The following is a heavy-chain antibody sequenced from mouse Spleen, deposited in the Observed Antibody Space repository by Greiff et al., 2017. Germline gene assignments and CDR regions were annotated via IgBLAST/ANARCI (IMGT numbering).Heavy chain of an antibody. CDR2: ISDGGSYT. D-gene: IGHD2-14*01. Sequence: EVLLVESGGGLVKPGGSLKLSCAASGFTFSDYYMYWVRQTPEKRLEWVATISDGGSYTYYPDSVKGRFTISRDNAKNNLYLQMSSLKSEDTAMYYFARDKNYRYAWFAYWGQGTLVTVSA. J-gene: IGHJ3*01. CDR1: GFTFSDYY. CDR3: ARDKNYRYAWFAY. V-gene: IGHV5-4*02.